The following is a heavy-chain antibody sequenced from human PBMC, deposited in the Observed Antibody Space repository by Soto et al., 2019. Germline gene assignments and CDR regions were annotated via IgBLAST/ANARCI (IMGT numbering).Heavy chain of an antibody. D-gene: IGHD3-22*01. CDR1: GYTFASYG. Sequence: QVQLVQSGTEVKKPGASVRISCKASGYTFASYGISWVRQAPGQGLEWMGWIGAYNGDTNYAQKFRGRVTMTTETSTTTAYMDLRSLTSDDTAVYYCARDHYYDGTGYYEDFFDSWGQGTLVTVSS. J-gene: IGHJ4*02. CDR3: ARDHYYDGTGYYEDFFDS. V-gene: IGHV1-18*01. CDR2: IGAYNGDT.